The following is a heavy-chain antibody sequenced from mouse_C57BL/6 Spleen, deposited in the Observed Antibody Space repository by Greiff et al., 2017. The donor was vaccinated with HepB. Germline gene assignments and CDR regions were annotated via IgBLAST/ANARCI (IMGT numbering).Heavy chain of an antibody. CDR2: IYPRDGST. CDR1: GYTFTSYD. CDR3: ARGFYYGSSHYFDY. J-gene: IGHJ2*01. V-gene: IGHV1-85*01. D-gene: IGHD1-1*01. Sequence: LLESGPELVKPGASVKLSCKASGYTFTSYDINWVKQRPGQGLEWIGWIYPRDGSTKYNAKFKGKATLTVDTSSSTAYMELHSLTSEDSAVYFCARGFYYGSSHYFDYWGQGTTLTVSS.